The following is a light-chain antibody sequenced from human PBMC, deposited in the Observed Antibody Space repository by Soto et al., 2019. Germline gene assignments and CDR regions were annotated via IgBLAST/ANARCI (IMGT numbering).Light chain of an antibody. CDR1: SSDVGGYNY. J-gene: IGLJ2*01. CDR3: CSYAGSYGR. Sequence: QSALTQPRSVSGSPGQSVTISCTGTSSDVGGYNYVSWYQQHPGKAPKLMIYDVSKRPSGVPDRFSGSKSGNTASLTISGLQAEDEADYCCCSYAGSYGRFGGGTKLTVL. V-gene: IGLV2-11*01. CDR2: DVS.